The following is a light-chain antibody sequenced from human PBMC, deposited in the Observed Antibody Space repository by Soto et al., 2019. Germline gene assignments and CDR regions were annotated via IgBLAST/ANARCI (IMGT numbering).Light chain of an antibody. J-gene: IGKJ3*01. CDR3: QQYGSSLFT. CDR1: QSVNSRY. V-gene: IGKV3-20*01. CDR2: GAS. Sequence: EIVLTQSPGTLSLSPGERATLSCRASQSVNSRYLAWYQQKPGQTPRLLIYGASSRATGIPDRFRGSGSGTDFTLTISRLEPEDFAVYYCQQYGSSLFTFGPGTKVDI.